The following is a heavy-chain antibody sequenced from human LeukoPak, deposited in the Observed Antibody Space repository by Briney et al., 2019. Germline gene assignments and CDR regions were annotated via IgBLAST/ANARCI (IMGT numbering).Heavy chain of an antibody. J-gene: IGHJ4*02. V-gene: IGHV5-51*01. Sequence: GESLKISCKASGYRFTTDYIGWVRQMPGKGLEWMGIIYPGDSDTRYSPSFQAQVTISADKSISTAYLQWSSLKASDTAMYYCARQGTSYYYGSGSHSPIDYWGQGTLVTVSS. CDR2: IYPGDSDT. D-gene: IGHD3-10*01. CDR3: ARQGTSYYYGSGSHSPIDY. CDR1: GYRFTTDY.